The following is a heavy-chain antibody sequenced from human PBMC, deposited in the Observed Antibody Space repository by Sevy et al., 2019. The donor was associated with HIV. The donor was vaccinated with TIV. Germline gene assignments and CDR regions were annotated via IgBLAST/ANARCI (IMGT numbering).Heavy chain of an antibody. CDR3: ASGSLWFGDGHSYYGMDV. CDR2: IKQDGSGK. Sequence: GGSLRLSCAASGFTFSSYWMSWVRQAPGKGLEWVANIKQDGSGKYYVDSVKGRFTISRDNAKNSLYLQMNSLRAEDTAVYYCASGSLWFGDGHSYYGMDVWGQGTTVTVSS. D-gene: IGHD3-10*01. J-gene: IGHJ6*02. CDR1: GFTFSSYW. V-gene: IGHV3-7*01.